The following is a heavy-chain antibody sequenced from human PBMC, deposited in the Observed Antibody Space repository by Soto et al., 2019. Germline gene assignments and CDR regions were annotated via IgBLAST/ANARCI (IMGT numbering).Heavy chain of an antibody. CDR3: ARGGLRFLEWFRDYYYYGMDV. V-gene: IGHV4-61*01. J-gene: IGHJ6*02. CDR2: IYYSGST. CDR1: GGSVSSGSYY. Sequence: SETRARTWTVSGGSVSSGSYYWIWIRQPPGKVLDWIGYIYYSGSTNYNPSLKSRVTISVDTSKNQFSLKLSSVTAADTAVYYCARGGLRFLEWFRDYYYYGMDVWGQGTTVTVSS. D-gene: IGHD3-3*01.